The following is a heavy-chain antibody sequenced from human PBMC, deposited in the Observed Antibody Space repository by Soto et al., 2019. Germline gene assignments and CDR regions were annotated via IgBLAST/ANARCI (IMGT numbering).Heavy chain of an antibody. CDR3: ARGIAARYYYYGMDV. Sequence: ETLSLTCAVYGGSFSGYYWSWIRQPPGKGLEWIGEINHSGSTNYNPSLKSRVTISVDTSKNQFSLKLSSVTAADTAVYYCARGIAARYYYYGMDVWGQGTTVTVSS. J-gene: IGHJ6*02. V-gene: IGHV4-34*01. CDR2: INHSGST. D-gene: IGHD6-6*01. CDR1: GGSFSGYY.